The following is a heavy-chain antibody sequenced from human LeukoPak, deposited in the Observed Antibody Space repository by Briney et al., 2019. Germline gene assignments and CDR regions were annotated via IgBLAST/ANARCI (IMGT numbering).Heavy chain of an antibody. V-gene: IGHV4-34*01. D-gene: IGHD4-17*01. CDR3: ARDNYGDYVVGWFDP. CDR1: GGPFSGYY. Sequence: ASETLSLTCAVYGGPFSGYYWSWIRQPPGKGLEWIGEINHSGSTNYNPSLKSRVTISVDTSKNQFSLKLSSVTAADTAVYYCARDNYGDYVVGWFDPWGQGTLVTVSS. J-gene: IGHJ5*02. CDR2: INHSGST.